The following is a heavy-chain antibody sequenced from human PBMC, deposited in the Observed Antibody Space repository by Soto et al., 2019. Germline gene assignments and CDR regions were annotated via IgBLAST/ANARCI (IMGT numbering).Heavy chain of an antibody. CDR3: ARGGGFCSGGSCYPDAFDI. CDR2: IWYDGSNK. Sequence: QVQLVESGGGVVQPGRSLRLSCAASGFTFSSYGMHWVRQAPGKGLEWEAVIWYDGSNKYYADSVKGRFTISRDNSKNTLYLQMNSLRAEDTAVYYCARGGGFCSGGSCYPDAFDIWGQGTMVTVSS. CDR1: GFTFSSYG. V-gene: IGHV3-33*01. J-gene: IGHJ3*02. D-gene: IGHD2-15*01.